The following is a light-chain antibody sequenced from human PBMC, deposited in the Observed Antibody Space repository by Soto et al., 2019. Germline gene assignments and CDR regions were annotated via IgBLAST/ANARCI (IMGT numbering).Light chain of an antibody. J-gene: IGKJ1*01. Sequence: EIVLTQSPGTLSLSPGERATLACRASQSVSSSYLGWYQQKPGQAPRLLSYGASSRATGIPDRFSGSGSGTDFTLTISRLEPEDFGVYYCQQYGSSPTWTFGQGTKVEIK. V-gene: IGKV3-20*01. CDR3: QQYGSSPTWT. CDR1: QSVSSSY. CDR2: GAS.